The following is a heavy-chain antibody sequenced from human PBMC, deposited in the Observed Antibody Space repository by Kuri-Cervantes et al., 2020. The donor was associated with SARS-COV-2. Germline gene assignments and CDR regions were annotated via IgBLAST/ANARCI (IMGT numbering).Heavy chain of an antibody. CDR2: INHSGST. J-gene: IGHJ4*02. CDR1: GGPISSYY. CDR3: ARGARDYGGNSEFDY. V-gene: IGHV4-34*01. D-gene: IGHD4-23*01. Sequence: GSLRLSCTVSGGPISSYYWSWIRQPPGKGLEWIGEINHSGSTNYNPSLKSRVTISVDTSKNQFSLKLSSVTAADTAVYYCARGARDYGGNSEFDYWGQGTLVTVSS.